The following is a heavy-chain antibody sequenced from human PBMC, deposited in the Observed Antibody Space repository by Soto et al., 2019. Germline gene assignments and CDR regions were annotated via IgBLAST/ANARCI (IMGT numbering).Heavy chain of an antibody. V-gene: IGHV3-23*01. CDR1: GFMFSSYA. CDR2: ISGSGDNT. CDR3: AKTFFSGSGSYRGWFDP. D-gene: IGHD3-10*01. J-gene: IGHJ5*02. Sequence: EVQLLESGGGLVQVGGSLRLSCAASGFMFSSYAMTWVRQAPGKGLEWVSVISGSGDNTYYADSVKGRFTISRDGSKDTLYLQMNSLRADDTAVYYCAKTFFSGSGSYRGWFDPWGQGTQVTVSS.